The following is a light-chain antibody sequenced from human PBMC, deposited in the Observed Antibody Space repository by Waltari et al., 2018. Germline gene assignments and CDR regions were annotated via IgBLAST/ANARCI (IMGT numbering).Light chain of an antibody. CDR3: QQYKNWPPRT. V-gene: IGKV3-15*01. CDR1: QSVSSN. CDR2: GAS. J-gene: IGKJ4*02. Sequence: EIVMTQSPATLSVSPGERATLSCRASQSVSSNLAWYQQKPGQAPRLLIYGASTRATGIPARFSGSGSGTEFTLTISSLQSEDYAGDYCQQYKNWPPRTFGGGTKVEIK.